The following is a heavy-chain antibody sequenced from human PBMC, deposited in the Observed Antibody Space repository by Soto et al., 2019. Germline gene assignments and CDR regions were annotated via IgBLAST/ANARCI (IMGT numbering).Heavy chain of an antibody. J-gene: IGHJ4*02. CDR2: ISYDGSNK. CDR3: AKVARAKKGYCSGGSCYVDY. D-gene: IGHD2-15*01. V-gene: IGHV3-30*18. Sequence: GGSLRLSCAASGFTFSSYGMHWVRQAPGKGLEWVAVISYDGSNKYYADSVKGRFTISGDNSKNTLYLQMNSLRAEDTAVYYCAKVARAKKGYCSGGSCYVDYWGQGTLVTVSS. CDR1: GFTFSSYG.